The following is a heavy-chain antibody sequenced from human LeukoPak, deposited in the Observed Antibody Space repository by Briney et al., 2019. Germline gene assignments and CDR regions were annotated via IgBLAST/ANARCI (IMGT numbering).Heavy chain of an antibody. V-gene: IGHV4-34*01. CDR1: GGSFSGYY. Sequence: SETLSLTCAVYGGSFSGYYWSWIRQPPGKGLEWIGEINHSGSTNYNPSLKSRVTISVDTSKNQFSLKLSSVTATDTAVYYCALVVVAALSYGMDVWGQGTTVTVSS. CDR2: INHSGST. CDR3: ALVVVAALSYGMDV. J-gene: IGHJ6*02. D-gene: IGHD2-15*01.